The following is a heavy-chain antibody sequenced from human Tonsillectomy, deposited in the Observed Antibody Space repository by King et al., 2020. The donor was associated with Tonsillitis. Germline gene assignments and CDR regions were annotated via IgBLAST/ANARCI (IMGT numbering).Heavy chain of an antibody. CDR3: AKDRRPYGMDV. J-gene: IGHJ6*02. CDR2: IGWNSGSI. V-gene: IGHV3-9*01. Sequence: VQLVESGGGLVQPGRSLRLSCVASGFTFDDYTMHWVRQAPGKGLEWVSSIGWNSGSIDYVDSVKGRFTISRDNAKNSLYLQMNSLRGEDTALYYCAKDRRPYGMDVWGQGTTVTVSS. CDR1: GFTFDDYT.